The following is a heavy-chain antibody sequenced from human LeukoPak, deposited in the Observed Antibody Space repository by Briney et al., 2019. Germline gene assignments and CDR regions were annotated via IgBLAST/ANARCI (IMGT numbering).Heavy chain of an antibody. D-gene: IGHD7-27*01. CDR2: ISGSGGDT. V-gene: IGHV3-23*01. CDR3: AKDPWGSRGYFDY. Sequence: GGSLRLSCAASGFTFSGYAMIWVRQAPGKGLEWVSAISGSGGDTYYADSVKGRFTIFRDNSKNTVYLRMNSLRAEDTAVYYCAKDPWGSRGYFDYWGQGTLVTVSS. CDR1: GFTFSGYA. J-gene: IGHJ4*02.